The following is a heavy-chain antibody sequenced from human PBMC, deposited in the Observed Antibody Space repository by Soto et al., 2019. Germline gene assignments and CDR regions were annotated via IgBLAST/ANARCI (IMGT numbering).Heavy chain of an antibody. Sequence: GSLRLSCAASGFTFSSYSMNWVRQAPGKGLEWVSSISSSSSYIYYADSVKGRFTISRDNAKNSLYLQMNSLRAEDTAVYYCARRPFRLGTGYYYYGMDVWGQGTTVTVSS. D-gene: IGHD3-10*01. J-gene: IGHJ6*02. CDR2: ISSSSSYI. CDR1: GFTFSSYS. V-gene: IGHV3-21*01. CDR3: ARRPFRLGTGYYYYGMDV.